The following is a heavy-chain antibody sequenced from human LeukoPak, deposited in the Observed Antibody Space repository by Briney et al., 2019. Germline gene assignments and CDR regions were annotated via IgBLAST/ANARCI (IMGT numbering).Heavy chain of an antibody. CDR3: TRVTYSNSFYFYHMDV. D-gene: IGHD6-6*01. V-gene: IGHV6-1*01. J-gene: IGHJ6*03. Sequence: SQTLSLTCAISGDSVSSNSAAWHWIRQSPSRGLEWLGRTYYKSQWHNEYAVSVKSRISINPDTAKNQVSLQMNSVTPEDTAVYYCTRVTYSNSFYFYHMDVWGKGTTVTVTS. CDR1: GDSVSSNSAA. CDR2: TYYKSQWHN.